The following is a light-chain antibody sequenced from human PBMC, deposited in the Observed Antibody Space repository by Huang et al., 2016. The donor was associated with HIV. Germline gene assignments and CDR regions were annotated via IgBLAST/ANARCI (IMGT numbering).Light chain of an antibody. V-gene: IGKV1-6*01. CDR2: AAS. J-gene: IGKJ3*01. CDR3: LQNYNYPFT. CDR1: QGIRHD. Sequence: AIQMTQSPSSLSASVGDRVTITCRASQGIRHDLGWYQQKPGKAPKLLIYAASSLQSGVPSRFSGSGSGTDFTLTISSLQPEDFATYYCLQNYNYPFTFGPGTKLDIK.